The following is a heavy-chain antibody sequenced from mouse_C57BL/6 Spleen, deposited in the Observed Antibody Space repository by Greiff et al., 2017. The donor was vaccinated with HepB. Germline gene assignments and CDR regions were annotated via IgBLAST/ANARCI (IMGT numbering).Heavy chain of an antibody. J-gene: IGHJ1*03. V-gene: IGHV1-52*01. CDR3: ARVTTVVATDWYFDV. Sequence: VQLQQPGAELVRPGSSVKLSCKASGYTFTSYWMHWVKQRPIQGLEWIGNIDPSDSETHYNQKFKDKATLTVDKSSSTAYMQLSSLTSEDSAVYYCARVTTVVATDWYFDVWGTGATVTGSS. CDR1: GYTFTSYW. D-gene: IGHD1-1*01. CDR2: IDPSDSET.